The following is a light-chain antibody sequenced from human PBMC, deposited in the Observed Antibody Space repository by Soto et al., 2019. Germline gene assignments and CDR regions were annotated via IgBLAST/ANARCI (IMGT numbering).Light chain of an antibody. J-gene: IGLJ1*01. CDR1: SSNIGGNS. CDR3: SSYTSINTLYV. CDR2: DDN. Sequence: QSVLTQPPSVSAAPGQKVTISCSGSSSNIGGNSVSWYQQLPGTAPKLLIYDDNKRPSGIPDRFSGSKSGTSATLGITGFQTGDEADYYCSSYTSINTLYVFGTGTKVTVL. V-gene: IGLV1-51*01.